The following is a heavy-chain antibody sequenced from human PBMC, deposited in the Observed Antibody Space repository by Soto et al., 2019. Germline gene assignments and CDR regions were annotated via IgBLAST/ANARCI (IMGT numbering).Heavy chain of an antibody. Sequence: SLRLSCAASGFTFSSYGMHWVRQAPGKGLEWVAVISYDGSNKYYADSVKGRFTISRDNSKNTLYLQMNSLRAEDTAVYYCAKDHGSSYYYGMDVWGQGTTVTVSS. CDR2: ISYDGSNK. CDR1: GFTFSSYG. D-gene: IGHD3-10*01. CDR3: AKDHGSSYYYGMDV. V-gene: IGHV3-30*18. J-gene: IGHJ6*02.